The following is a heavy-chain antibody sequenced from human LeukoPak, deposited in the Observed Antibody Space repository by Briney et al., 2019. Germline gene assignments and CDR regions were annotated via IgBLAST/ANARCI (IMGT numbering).Heavy chain of an antibody. Sequence: GASVKVSCKASEYTFTDFYIFWVRQAPGQGLEWVGWIHPSSGATTCAQRFQGRVTLTRDTSINTAYMELSGLTSDDTAVYYCTREDYWGQGTLVTVSS. V-gene: IGHV1-2*02. CDR3: TREDY. CDR2: IHPSSGAT. CDR1: EYTFTDFY. J-gene: IGHJ4*02.